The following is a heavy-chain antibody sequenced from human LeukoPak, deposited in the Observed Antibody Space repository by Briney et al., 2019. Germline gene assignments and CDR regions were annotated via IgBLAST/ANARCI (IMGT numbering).Heavy chain of an antibody. CDR1: GFTFSDSY. CDR3: ARYRPGYSSSWYPPPYYFDY. D-gene: IGHD6-13*01. V-gene: IGHV3-11*01. CDR2: ITHGGRTT. Sequence: GSLRLSCAASGFTFSDSYMTWIRQAPGKGLEWVSYITHGGRTTYYADSVKGRFTISRDNAKNTLYLQMNSLRAEDTAVYYCARYRPGYSSSWYPPPYYFDYWGQGTLVTVSS. J-gene: IGHJ4*02.